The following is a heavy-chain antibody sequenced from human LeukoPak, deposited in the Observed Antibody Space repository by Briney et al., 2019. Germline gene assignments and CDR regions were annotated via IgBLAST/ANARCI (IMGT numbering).Heavy chain of an antibody. J-gene: IGHJ4*02. CDR3: ARERQWLVLGY. D-gene: IGHD6-19*01. Sequence: ASVKVSCKASGYTFTSYGIGWVRQAPGQGLEWMGWISAYNGNTNYAQKLQGRFTMTTDTSTNTAYMELRSLRSDDTAVYYCARERQWLVLGYWGQGTLVTVSS. V-gene: IGHV1-18*01. CDR2: ISAYNGNT. CDR1: GYTFTSYG.